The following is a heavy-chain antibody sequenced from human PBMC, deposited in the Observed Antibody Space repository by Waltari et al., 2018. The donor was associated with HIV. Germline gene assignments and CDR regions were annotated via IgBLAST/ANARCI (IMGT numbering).Heavy chain of an antibody. CDR2: IWYDGSNK. D-gene: IGHD2-2*01. Sequence: QVQLVESGGGVVQPGKSLRLSCATSGFMFSSYGMHWVRQAPGKGLEWVAVIWYDGSNKNYADFVKGRFTISRDNSKNTLYLQMSSLRVEDTAVYFCARDNGRSSGRWFDPWGQGTLVTVSS. CDR3: ARDNGRSSGRWFDP. V-gene: IGHV3-33*01. J-gene: IGHJ5*02. CDR1: GFMFSSYG.